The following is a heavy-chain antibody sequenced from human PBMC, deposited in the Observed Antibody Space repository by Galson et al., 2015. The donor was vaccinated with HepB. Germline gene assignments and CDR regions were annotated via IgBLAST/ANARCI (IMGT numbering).Heavy chain of an antibody. CDR2: ISSSSSYI. V-gene: IGHV3-21*01. Sequence: SLRLSCAASGFTFSSYSMNWVRQAPGKGLEWVSSISSSSSYIYYADSVKGRFTISRDNAKNSLYLQMNSLRAEDTAVYYCARRRGIAVAGTGLVAWFDPWGQGTLVTVSS. CDR1: GFTFSSYS. D-gene: IGHD6-19*01. J-gene: IGHJ5*02. CDR3: ARRRGIAVAGTGLVAWFDP.